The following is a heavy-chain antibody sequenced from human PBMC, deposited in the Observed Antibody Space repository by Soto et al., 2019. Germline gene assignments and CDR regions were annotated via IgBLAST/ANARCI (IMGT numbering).Heavy chain of an antibody. CDR2: KWYDGSNK. V-gene: IGHV3-33*01. D-gene: IGHD6-19*01. J-gene: IGHJ4*02. Sequence: QVQLVESGGGVVQPGRSLRLSCAASGFTFSSYGMHWVRQAPGKGLEWVALKWYDGSNKYYADSVKGRFTISRDNSKNTLYLQMNSLRAEDTAVYYCARVHKAYTSGWFPSQAFDYWGQGTLVTVSS. CDR3: ARVHKAYTSGWFPSQAFDY. CDR1: GFTFSSYG.